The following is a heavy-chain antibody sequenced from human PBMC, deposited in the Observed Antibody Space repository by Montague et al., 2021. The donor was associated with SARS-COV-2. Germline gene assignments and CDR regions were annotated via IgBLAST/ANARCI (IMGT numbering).Heavy chain of an antibody. CDR1: GGSMTSASYF. CDR2: IQTSGTS. J-gene: IGHJ6*02. D-gene: IGHD2-8*01. V-gene: IGHV4-61*09. CDR3: ARDRPESWRISPGLAGLFATLVHSASGMDV. Sequence: TLSLTCEVSGGSMTSASYFWTWIRQPAGKGLEWIGHIQTSGTSNYNPSLKGRVTMSTDTSKNQFSLELRSVTATDTAVYFCARDRPESWRISPGLAGLFATLVHSASGMDVWGQGTTVTVS.